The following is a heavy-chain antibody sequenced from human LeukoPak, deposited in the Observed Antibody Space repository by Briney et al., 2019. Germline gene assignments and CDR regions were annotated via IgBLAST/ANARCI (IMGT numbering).Heavy chain of an antibody. J-gene: IGHJ3*02. D-gene: IGHD6-13*01. CDR2: IYYSGST. CDR1: GGSISSYY. V-gene: IGHV4-59*01. CDR3: ATSPGYSSSWYDAFDI. Sequence: KPSETLSLTCTVSGGSISSYYWSWIRQPPGKGLEWIGYIYYSGSTNYNPSLKSQVTISVDTSKNQFSLKLSSVTAADTAVYYCATSPGYSSSWYDAFDIWGQGTMVTVSS.